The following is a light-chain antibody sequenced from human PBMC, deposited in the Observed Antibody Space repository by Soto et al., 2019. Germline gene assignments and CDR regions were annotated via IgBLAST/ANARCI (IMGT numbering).Light chain of an antibody. J-gene: IGLJ2*01. CDR3: GTWDNSLSAAV. V-gene: IGLV1-51*01. CDR2: NNK. Sequence: QSVLTQPPSVSAAPGQKVTISCSGNRSNIGNNYASWYQQLPGTAPKLLIYNNKQRPSGIPARFSGSKSGTSATLVISGLRDGDEADYYCGTWDNSLSAAVFGGGTKLTVL. CDR1: RSNIGNNY.